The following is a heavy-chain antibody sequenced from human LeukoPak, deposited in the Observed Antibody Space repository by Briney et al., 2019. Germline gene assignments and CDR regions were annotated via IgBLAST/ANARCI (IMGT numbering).Heavy chain of an antibody. J-gene: IGHJ6*03. Sequence: GRSLRLSCAASGFTFSSYAMHWVRQAPGKGLEWVAVISYDGSNKYYADSVKDRFTISRDNSKNTLYLQMNSLRAEDTAVYYCARGAYHSYYMDVWGKGTTVTVSS. CDR1: GFTFSSYA. V-gene: IGHV3-30-3*01. CDR3: ARGAYHSYYMDV. CDR2: ISYDGSNK.